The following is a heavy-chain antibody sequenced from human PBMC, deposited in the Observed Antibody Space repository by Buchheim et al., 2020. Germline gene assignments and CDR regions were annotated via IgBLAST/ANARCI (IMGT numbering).Heavy chain of an antibody. V-gene: IGHV3-23*01. CDR2: ISGSGGST. CDR3: AKDQLRLVVPAAPGYYGMDV. CDR1: GFTFSSYA. D-gene: IGHD2-2*01. J-gene: IGHJ6*02. Sequence: EVQLLESGGGLVQPGGSLRLSCAASGFTFSSYAMSWVRQAPGKGLEWVSAISGSGGSTYYADSVKGRFTISRDNSKKTMYLQMNSLRAEDTAVYYCAKDQLRLVVPAAPGYYGMDVWGQGTT.